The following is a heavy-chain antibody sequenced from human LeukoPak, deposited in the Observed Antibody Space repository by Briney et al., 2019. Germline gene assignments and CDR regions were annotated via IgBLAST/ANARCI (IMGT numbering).Heavy chain of an antibody. Sequence: GGSLRLSCAASGFTFSSYAMHWVRQAPGKGLEWVAVISYDGSNKYYADSVKGRFTISRDNSKNTLYLQMNGLRAEDTAVYFCAREFGSGTFDWGQGTLVTVSS. CDR1: GFTFSSYA. J-gene: IGHJ4*02. CDR2: ISYDGSNK. D-gene: IGHD2-2*01. V-gene: IGHV3-30*14. CDR3: AREFGSGTFD.